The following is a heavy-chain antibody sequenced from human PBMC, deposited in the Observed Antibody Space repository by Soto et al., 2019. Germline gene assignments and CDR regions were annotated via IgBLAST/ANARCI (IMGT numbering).Heavy chain of an antibody. CDR1: GGSFTSNNW. D-gene: IGHD2-2*01. J-gene: IGHJ5*02. V-gene: IGHV4-30-4*01. CDR2: IYYSGST. Sequence: SETLSLTCAVSGGSFTSNNWWTWIRQPPGKGLEWIGYIYYSGSTYYNPSLKSRVTISVDTSKNQFSLKLSSVTAADTAVYYCARGLVPAVPSENWFDPWGQGTLVTVSS. CDR3: ARGLVPAVPSENWFDP.